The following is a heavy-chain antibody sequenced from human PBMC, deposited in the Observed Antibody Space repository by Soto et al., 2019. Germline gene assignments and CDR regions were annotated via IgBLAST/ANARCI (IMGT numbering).Heavy chain of an antibody. Sequence: ASVKVSCKVSGYTLTELSMHWVRQAPGKGLEWMGGFDPEDGETIYAQKFQGRVTMTEDTSTDTAYMELSSLRSEDTAVYYCARDGRGTGTTFYGMDVWGQGTTVTVSS. CDR2: FDPEDGET. CDR3: ARDGRGTGTTFYGMDV. J-gene: IGHJ6*02. V-gene: IGHV1-24*01. CDR1: GYTLTELS. D-gene: IGHD1-7*01.